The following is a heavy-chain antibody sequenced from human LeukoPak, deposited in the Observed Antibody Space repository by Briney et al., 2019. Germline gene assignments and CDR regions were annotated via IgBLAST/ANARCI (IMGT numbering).Heavy chain of an antibody. Sequence: GGSLRLSCAASGFTFSSYSMNWVRQAPGKGLEWVSSISSSSSYIYYADSVKGRFTISRDNAKNSLYLQMNSLRAEDTAVYYCVSSISYGIYYFDYWGQGTLVTVSS. J-gene: IGHJ4*02. V-gene: IGHV3-21*01. D-gene: IGHD5-18*01. CDR2: ISSSSSYI. CDR1: GFTFSSYS. CDR3: VSSISYGIYYFDY.